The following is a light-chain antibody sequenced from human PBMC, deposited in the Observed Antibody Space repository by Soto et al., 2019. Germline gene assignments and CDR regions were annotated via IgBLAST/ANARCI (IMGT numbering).Light chain of an antibody. CDR2: GAS. J-gene: IGKJ5*01. CDR3: QQSYSLPT. V-gene: IGKV3-20*01. CDR1: QSVSSSD. Sequence: NVLTQSAGTLSMSPGERATLSCRASQSVSSSDLAWYQQKPGQAPRVLIYGASSRATGIPDRFIVIGSGTDFTLPLSSLQPEDFATDDCQQSYSLPTSGQGTRLEIK.